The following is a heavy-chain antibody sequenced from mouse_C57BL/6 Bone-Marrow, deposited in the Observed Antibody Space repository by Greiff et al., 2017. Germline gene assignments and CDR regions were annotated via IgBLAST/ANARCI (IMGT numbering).Heavy chain of an antibody. CDR1: GFSLTRYG. V-gene: IGHV2-2*01. Sequence: QVQLQQSGPGLVQPSQSLSITCTVSGFSLTRYGVHWVRQSPGKGLEWLGVIWSGGSTDYNAAFISRLSISKDNSKSQVFFKMNSLQADDTAIYYCATQYFDVWGTGTTVTVSS. CDR2: IWSGGST. CDR3: ATQYFDV. J-gene: IGHJ1*03.